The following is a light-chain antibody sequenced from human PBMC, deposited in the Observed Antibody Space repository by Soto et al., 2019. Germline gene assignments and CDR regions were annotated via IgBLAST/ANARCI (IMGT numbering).Light chain of an antibody. CDR2: EGS. CDR1: SSDVGGYNY. V-gene: IGLV2-14*01. CDR3: SSYKSSTTIVV. Sequence: QSVLTQPASVSGSPGQSITISCTGTSSDVGGYNYVSWYQQHPGKAPKIMIYEGSNRPSGVANRFSGSTSANTASLTISGLQAEDEADYYCSSYKSSTTIVVFGGGTKLTVL. J-gene: IGLJ2*01.